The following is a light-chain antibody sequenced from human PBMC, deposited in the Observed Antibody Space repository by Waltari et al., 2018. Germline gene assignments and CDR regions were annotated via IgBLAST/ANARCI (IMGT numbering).Light chain of an antibody. J-gene: IGLJ3*02. CDR2: ESI. CDR1: SSDVGEDTY. CDR3: SSSAVTSVL. Sequence: HSALTQPPSASGSPGQPVTISCSGISSDVGEDTYVSWYQQRPGNAPKLIIYESIKRPSGIPRRFSGSESADTASLTVSGLLPEDGANYYCSSSAVTSVLFGGGTKLTV. V-gene: IGLV2-8*01.